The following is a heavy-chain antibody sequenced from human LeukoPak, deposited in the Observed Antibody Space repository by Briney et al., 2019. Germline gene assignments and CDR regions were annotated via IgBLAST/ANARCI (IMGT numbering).Heavy chain of an antibody. CDR3: AKVMLGELLYWFDP. CDR2: ISGSGGST. CDR1: GFTFSSYG. D-gene: IGHD3-10*02. V-gene: IGHV3-23*01. Sequence: PGGSLRLSCAASGFTFSSYGMSWVRQAPGKGLEWVSAISGSGGSTYYADSVKGRFTISRDNSKNTLYLQMNSLRAEDTAVYYCAKVMLGELLYWFDPWGQGTLVTVSS. J-gene: IGHJ5*02.